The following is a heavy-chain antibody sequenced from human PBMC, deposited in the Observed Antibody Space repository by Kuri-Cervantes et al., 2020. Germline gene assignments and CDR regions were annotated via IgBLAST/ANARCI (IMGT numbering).Heavy chain of an antibody. CDR2: TRNKANSYTT. D-gene: IGHD2-2*01. Sequence: GESLKISCAASGITLSDYYMNWFRQAPGKGLEWVGRTRNKANSYTTEYAASVKGRFTISRDDSKNSLYLQMNSLKTEDTAVYYCAREVVPAAMLGYYYYGMDVWGQGTTVTVSS. J-gene: IGHJ6*02. CDR1: GITLSDYY. CDR3: AREVVPAAMLGYYYYGMDV. V-gene: IGHV3-72*01.